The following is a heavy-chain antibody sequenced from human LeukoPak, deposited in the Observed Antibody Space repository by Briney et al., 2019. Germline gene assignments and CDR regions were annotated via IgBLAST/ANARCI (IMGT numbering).Heavy chain of an antibody. J-gene: IGHJ4*02. CDR2: INSDGSRT. CDR3: ASLDY. V-gene: IGHV3-74*01. CDR1: GFTFSSYW. Sequence: GGSLRLSCAASGFTFSSYWMHWIRQAPGKWLVWVSRINSDGSRTSYADSVKGRLTISRDNAKNTLYLQMNSLRAEDTAVYYCASLDYWGQGTLVTVSS.